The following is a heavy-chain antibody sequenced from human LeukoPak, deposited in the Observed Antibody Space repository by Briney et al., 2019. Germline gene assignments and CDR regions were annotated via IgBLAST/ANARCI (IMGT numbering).Heavy chain of an antibody. V-gene: IGHV3-21*01. D-gene: IGHD3-16*01. CDR2: ISPSSTYT. J-gene: IGHJ4*02. Sequence: GGSLRLSCAPSGFSFRLYGMNWVRQAPGKGLEWVASISPSSTYTFYGDAVKGRFTISRDDTTNSVHLQMNSLGPEDTAVYYCARVAYTYVFDFWGQGTLLTVSS. CDR3: ARVAYTYVFDF. CDR1: GFSFRLYG.